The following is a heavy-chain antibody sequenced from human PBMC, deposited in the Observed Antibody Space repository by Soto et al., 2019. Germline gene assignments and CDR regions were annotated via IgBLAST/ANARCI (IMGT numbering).Heavy chain of an antibody. D-gene: IGHD6-13*01. V-gene: IGHV4-59*01. CDR2: IHYSGTT. J-gene: IGHJ4*02. CDR3: AAGEASSRNLAPYYLDF. Sequence: TLSLTRTVSGGSMRNYFWTWIRQPPGKGLEWIGYIHYSGTTSFFPSYNPSLRSRVTISEDTSKNQFSLKLLSVTTADTAVYFCAAGEASSRNLAPYYLDFWGQGTLVTVSS. CDR1: GGSMRNYF.